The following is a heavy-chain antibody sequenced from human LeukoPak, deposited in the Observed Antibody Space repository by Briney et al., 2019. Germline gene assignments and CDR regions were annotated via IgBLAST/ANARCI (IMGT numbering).Heavy chain of an antibody. V-gene: IGHV4-59*01. J-gene: IGHJ6*03. CDR2: IYYSGST. D-gene: IGHD3-22*01. CDR1: GVSISSYH. Sequence: SETLSLTCTLSGVSISSYHWSWIRQPPGKGLECIGYIYYSGSTNYNPSLKSRVTISVDTSKNQFSLKLSSVTAADTAVYYCARSRITMIFNSVNQYMDVWGKGTTVAVSS. CDR3: ARSRITMIFNSVNQYMDV.